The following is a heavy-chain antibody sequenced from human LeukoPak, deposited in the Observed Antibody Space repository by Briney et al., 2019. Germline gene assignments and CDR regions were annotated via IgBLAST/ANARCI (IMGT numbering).Heavy chain of an antibody. CDR3: AKKFRSWYFDL. V-gene: IGHV3-30*18. J-gene: IGHJ2*01. CDR1: GFTFSSYG. Sequence: GGSLRLSCAASGFTFSSYGLHWVRQAPGKGLEWVAVISYDGSKRYYADSVKGRFTISRDNSKNTVYLQMNSLRTEDTAVYYCAKKFRSWYFDLWGRGTLVTVSS. CDR2: ISYDGSKR.